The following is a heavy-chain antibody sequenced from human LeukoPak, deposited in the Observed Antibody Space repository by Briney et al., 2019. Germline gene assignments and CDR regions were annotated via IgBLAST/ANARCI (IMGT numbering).Heavy chain of an antibody. CDR1: GYSFTGYW. Sequence: GESLKISCKGSGYSFTGYWIGWVRQMPGKGLEWIGIIYPADSNIRYSPSFQGQVTISADKSLSTAYLQWSSLKASDTAVYYCARRLGATKRFDPWGQGTLVTVSS. V-gene: IGHV5-51*01. CDR3: ARRLGATKRFDP. D-gene: IGHD1-26*01. J-gene: IGHJ5*02. CDR2: IYPADSNI.